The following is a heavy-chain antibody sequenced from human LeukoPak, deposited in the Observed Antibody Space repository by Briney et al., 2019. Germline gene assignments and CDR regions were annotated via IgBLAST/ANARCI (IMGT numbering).Heavy chain of an antibody. D-gene: IGHD2-21*02. CDR3: ARVRGVVTAFLGMDV. CDR2: ISSSSSYI. V-gene: IGHV3-21*01. CDR1: GFTFSSYS. Sequence: PGGSLRLSCAASGFTFSSYSMNWVRQAPGNGLEWVSSISSSSSYIYYADSVKGRFTISRDNAKNSLYLQMNSLRAEDTAVYYCARVRGVVTAFLGMDVWGQGTTVTVSS. J-gene: IGHJ6*02.